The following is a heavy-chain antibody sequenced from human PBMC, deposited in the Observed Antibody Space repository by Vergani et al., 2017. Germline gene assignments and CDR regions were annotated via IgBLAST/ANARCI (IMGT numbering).Heavy chain of an antibody. D-gene: IGHD4-17*01. Sequence: EVQLVQSGAEVKKPGATMKLSCKVSGYTFTDHYMHLVKQAPGKGLEWMGLVDPEDGETIYAEKFKGRVTIAADTSTDTAHLELSSLRSEDTAVYYCATPQTVTTGGMEVWGQGTTVIVSS. V-gene: IGHV1-69-2*01. J-gene: IGHJ6*02. CDR1: GYTFTDHY. CDR3: ATPQTVTTGGMEV. CDR2: VDPEDGET.